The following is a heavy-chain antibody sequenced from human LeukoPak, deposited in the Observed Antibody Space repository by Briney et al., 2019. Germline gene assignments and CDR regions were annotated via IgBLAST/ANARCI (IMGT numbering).Heavy chain of an antibody. D-gene: IGHD6-13*01. CDR3: AKGIGSSWGNYYYYYMDV. J-gene: IGHJ6*03. CDR2: ISGSGGST. V-gene: IGHV3-23*01. CDR1: GFTFSSYA. Sequence: PGGSLRLPCAASGFTFSSYAMSWVRQAPGKGLEWVSAISGSGGSTYYADSVKGRFTISRDNSKNTLYLQVNSLRAEDTAVYYCAKGIGSSWGNYYYYYMDVWGKGTTVTVSS.